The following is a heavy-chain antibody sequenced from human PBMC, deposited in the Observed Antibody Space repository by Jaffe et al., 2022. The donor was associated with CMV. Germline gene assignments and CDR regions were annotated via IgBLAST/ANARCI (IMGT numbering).Heavy chain of an antibody. J-gene: IGHJ6*02. V-gene: IGHV1-46*01. CDR1: GYTFTSYY. Sequence: QVQLVQSGAEVKKPGASVKVSCKASGYTFTSYYMHWVRQAPGQGLEWMGIINPSGGSTSYAQKFQGRVTMTRDTSTSTVYMELSSLRSEDTAVYYCAREYYYDSSGYYYVGYYYYGMDVWGQGTTVTVSS. D-gene: IGHD3-22*01. CDR2: INPSGGST. CDR3: AREYYYDSSGYYYVGYYYYGMDV.